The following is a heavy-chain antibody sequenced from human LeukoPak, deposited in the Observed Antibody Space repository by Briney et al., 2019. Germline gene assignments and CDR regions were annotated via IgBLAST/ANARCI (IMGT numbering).Heavy chain of an antibody. Sequence: PGGSLRLSCAASGFTFSSYAMSWVRQAPGKGLEWVSAISGSGGSTYYADSVKGRFTISRDNSKNTLYLQMNSLRAEDTAVYYCAKSSSTYYDFWSGYYPFGYWGQGTLVTVSS. CDR1: GFTFSSYA. V-gene: IGHV3-23*01. D-gene: IGHD3-3*01. J-gene: IGHJ4*02. CDR2: ISGSGGST. CDR3: AKSSSTYYDFWSGYYPFGY.